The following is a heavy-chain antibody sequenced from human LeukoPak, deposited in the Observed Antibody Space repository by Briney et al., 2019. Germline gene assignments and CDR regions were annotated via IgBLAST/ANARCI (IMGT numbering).Heavy chain of an antibody. J-gene: IGHJ3*02. D-gene: IGHD3-22*01. V-gene: IGHV4-34*01. CDR1: GGSFSGYY. CDR2: INHSGST. Sequence: PSETLSLTCAVYGGSFSGYYWSWIRQPPGKGLEWIGEINHSGSTNYNPSLKSRVTISVDTSKNQFSLKLSSVTAADTAVYYCARIVDYYDSSAHAFDIWGQGTMVTVSS. CDR3: ARIVDYYDSSAHAFDI.